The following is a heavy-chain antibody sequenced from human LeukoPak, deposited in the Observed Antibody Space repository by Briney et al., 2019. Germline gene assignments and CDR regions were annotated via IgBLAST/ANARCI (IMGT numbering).Heavy chain of an antibody. D-gene: IGHD3-10*01. J-gene: IGHJ6*02. CDR1: GASISTGGFY. CDR3: ARDHSYYFGSQTSTLDV. CDR2: IYYTGSV. V-gene: IGHV4-31*03. Sequence: SETLSLTCTVSGASISTGGFYWTWIRQPPGEGLEWIGYIYYTGSVDYNASLKSRLTKSLDTSKNRFSLKLNSVTAADTAVYYCARDHSYYFGSQTSTLDVWGQGTAVTVSS.